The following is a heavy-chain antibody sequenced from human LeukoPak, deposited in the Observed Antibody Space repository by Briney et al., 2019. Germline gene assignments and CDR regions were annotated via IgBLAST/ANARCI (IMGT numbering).Heavy chain of an antibody. CDR1: GDSTIYNY. J-gene: IGHJ6*03. Sequence: PSETLSLTCSVSGDSTIYNYWSWIRQPAGKGLEWIGRIFSDGKINYSPSLESRVTMSVDNAENQFSLRLSSVTAADTAVYYCARGPGVFGRIWYMDVWGQGTTVSVSS. D-gene: IGHD3-3*01. CDR2: IFSDGKI. V-gene: IGHV4-4*07. CDR3: ARGPGVFGRIWYMDV.